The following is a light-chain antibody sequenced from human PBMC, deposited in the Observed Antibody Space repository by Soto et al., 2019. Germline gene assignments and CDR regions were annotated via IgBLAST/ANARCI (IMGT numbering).Light chain of an antibody. CDR3: QQYNNWPYT. V-gene: IGKV3-15*01. J-gene: IGKJ2*01. CDR2: GAS. CDR1: QSVSSN. Sequence: ELVMTQSPATLSVSPGERGTLSCRAGQSVSSNLAWYQQKPGQAPRLLIYGASTRATGIPARFSGSGSGTEFTLTISSLQSEDFAVYYCQQYNNWPYTFGQGTKLEIK.